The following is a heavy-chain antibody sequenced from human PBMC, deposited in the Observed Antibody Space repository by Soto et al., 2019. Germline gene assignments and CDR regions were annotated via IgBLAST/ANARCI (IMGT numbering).Heavy chain of an antibody. J-gene: IGHJ4*02. D-gene: IGHD3-9*01. CDR3: ARLEGLATISYYFDF. V-gene: IGHV4-39*01. CDR2: IYYRGNA. Sequence: QLQLQESGPGLVKPSETLSLTCSVSDDSINSDKYYWGWIRQPPGKGLEWIGSIYYRGNAYYNPSLQPRVTISLDKSKSQCSLKLNSVPAADSAVYFCARLEGLATISYYFDFWGPGALVTVSS. CDR1: DDSINSDKYY.